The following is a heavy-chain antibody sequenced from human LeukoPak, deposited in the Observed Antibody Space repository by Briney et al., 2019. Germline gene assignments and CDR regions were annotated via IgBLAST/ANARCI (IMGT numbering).Heavy chain of an antibody. CDR2: ISGSGGST. D-gene: IGHD2-2*01. Sequence: GGSLRLSCAASGFTFSSYAMSWVRQAPGKGLEWVSGISGSGGSTYYADSVKGRFTISRDNTKNTLYLQMNSLRAEDTAVYYCAKDRHAPGRYCSSTSCFPFDSWGQGTLVTVSS. CDR1: GFTFSSYA. J-gene: IGHJ5*01. CDR3: AKDRHAPGRYCSSTSCFPFDS. V-gene: IGHV3-23*01.